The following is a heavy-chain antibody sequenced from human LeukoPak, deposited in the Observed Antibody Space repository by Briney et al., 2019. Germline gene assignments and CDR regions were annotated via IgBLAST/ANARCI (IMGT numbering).Heavy chain of an antibody. CDR2: IYYSGST. CDR1: GGSISSSSYY. V-gene: IGHV4-61*05. CDR3: ARIYGPRLRYYFDY. J-gene: IGHJ4*02. D-gene: IGHD2-21*02. Sequence: PSETLSLTCTVSGGSISSSSYYWSWIRQPPGKGLEWIGYIYYSGSTNYNPSLKSRVTISVDTSKNQFSLKLSSVTAADTAVYYCARIYGPRLRYYFDYWGQGTLVTVSS.